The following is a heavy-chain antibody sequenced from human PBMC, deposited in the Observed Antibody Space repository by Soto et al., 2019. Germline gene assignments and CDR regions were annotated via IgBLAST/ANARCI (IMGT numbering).Heavy chain of an antibody. D-gene: IGHD1-26*01. V-gene: IGHV3-30-3*01. Sequence: VQLVESGGGVVQPGRSLRLSCAASGFTFSTYAMHWVRQAPGKGLEWVAVISYDGGHKYYADSVKGRFTISRDNAKNSLYLQMNSLRDEDTAVYYCAREDILGTRSFDYWGQGALVTVSS. CDR1: GFTFSTYA. CDR3: AREDILGTRSFDY. J-gene: IGHJ4*02. CDR2: ISYDGGHK.